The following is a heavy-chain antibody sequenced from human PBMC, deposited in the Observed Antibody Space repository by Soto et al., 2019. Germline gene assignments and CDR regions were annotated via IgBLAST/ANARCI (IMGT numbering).Heavy chain of an antibody. CDR1: GFTFDYYW. CDR3: ARGDRGAFDL. D-gene: IGHD1-26*01. J-gene: IGHJ3*01. V-gene: IGHV3-74*01. CDR2: IHSDGTST. Sequence: GGSLRLSCAASGFTFDYYWMHWVRQAPGKGLVWVSRIHSDGTSTTYADSVKGRFTISRDNAKNTLSLQMNSLRAEDTAVYYCARGDRGAFDLWGQGTVVTVSS.